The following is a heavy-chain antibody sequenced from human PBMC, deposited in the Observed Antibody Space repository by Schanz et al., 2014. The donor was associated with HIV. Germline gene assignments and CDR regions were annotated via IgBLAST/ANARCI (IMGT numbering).Heavy chain of an antibody. CDR1: GFTFDNYG. Sequence: QVQLVESGGGVVQPGRSLRLSCVASGFTFDNYGMNWVRQTPGKGLEGGAAIWYDGSNKFYADSVKGRFTISRDNSKNTLYLQMNNLRAEDTAVYGCAKGLTIWLQPPFDYWGQGTLVTVSS. J-gene: IGHJ4*02. D-gene: IGHD5-12*01. CDR3: AKGLTIWLQPPFDY. CDR2: IWYDGSNK. V-gene: IGHV3-33*06.